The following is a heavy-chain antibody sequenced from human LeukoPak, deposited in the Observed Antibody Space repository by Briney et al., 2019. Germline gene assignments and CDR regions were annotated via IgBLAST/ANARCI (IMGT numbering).Heavy chain of an antibody. V-gene: IGHV1-46*01. Sequence: GASVKVSCKASGYTFTSYYMHWVRQAPGQGLEWMGIINPSGGSTSYAQKFQGRVTMTRDTSTSTVYMELSSLRSEDTAVYYCVRDGVGVRNYYDSSGYYTVENWFDPWGQGTLVTVSS. J-gene: IGHJ5*02. D-gene: IGHD3-22*01. CDR1: GYTFTSYY. CDR2: INPSGGST. CDR3: VRDGVGVRNYYDSSGYYTVENWFDP.